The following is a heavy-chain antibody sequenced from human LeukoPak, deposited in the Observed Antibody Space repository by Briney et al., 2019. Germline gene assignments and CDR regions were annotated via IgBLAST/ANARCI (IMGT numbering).Heavy chain of an antibody. Sequence: ASVKVSCKASGYTFTGYYVHWVRQAPGQGLEWMGWMNPKSGGTNYAQKFEARVTMNRDTSISTAYMELSRLRFDDTAVYYCARDRVRPIGATYYMDVWGKGTTVTVSS. J-gene: IGHJ6*03. V-gene: IGHV1-2*02. D-gene: IGHD3-10*01. CDR1: GYTFTGYY. CDR3: ARDRVRPIGATYYMDV. CDR2: MNPKSGGT.